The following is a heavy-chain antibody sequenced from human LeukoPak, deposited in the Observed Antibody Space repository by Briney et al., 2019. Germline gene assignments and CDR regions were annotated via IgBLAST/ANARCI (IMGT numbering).Heavy chain of an antibody. J-gene: IGHJ4*02. CDR1: GGSISSYY. CDR2: NDYSGST. D-gene: IGHD2-8*01. V-gene: IGHV4-59*01. Sequence: SETLSLTCTASGGSISSYYWSWIRQPPGKGLEWIGYNDYSGSTNYNPSLKSRVTISVDTSKNQFSLKLSSVTAADTAVYYCARVGDCTNGVCPDYWGQGTLVTVSS. CDR3: ARVGDCTNGVCPDY.